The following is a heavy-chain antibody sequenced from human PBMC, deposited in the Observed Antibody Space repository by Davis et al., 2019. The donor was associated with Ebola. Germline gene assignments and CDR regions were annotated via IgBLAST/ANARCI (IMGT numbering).Heavy chain of an antibody. J-gene: IGHJ1*01. V-gene: IGHV3-30*18. CDR3: AKDPVSSSWYGEYIQD. D-gene: IGHD6-13*01. Sequence: GESLRSPVQALDSASVVMACTGSARLQARGWSGWQLYRMMEAKKDYADSVKGRFTISRDNSKLYLQMNSLRAEDTAVYYCAKDPVSSSWYGEYIQDWGQGTLVTVSS. CDR2: YRMMEAKK. CDR1: DSASVVMA.